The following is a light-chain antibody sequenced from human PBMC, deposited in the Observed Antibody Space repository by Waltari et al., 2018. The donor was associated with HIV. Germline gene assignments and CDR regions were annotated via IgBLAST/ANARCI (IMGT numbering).Light chain of an antibody. CDR1: ALPQQN. V-gene: IGLV3-25*03. CDR3: QSADSSGTYV. J-gene: IGLJ1*01. Sequence: SYELTQPPSVSVSPGQTARITCSGDALPQQNAYWYQQKPGQAPVLVIYKDSERPSGIPERFSGSSSGTTVTLTISGVQAEDEADYYCQSADSSGTYVLGTGTKVTVL. CDR2: KDS.